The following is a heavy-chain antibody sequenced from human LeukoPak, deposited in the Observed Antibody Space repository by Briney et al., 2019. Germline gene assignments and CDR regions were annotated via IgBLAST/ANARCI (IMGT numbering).Heavy chain of an antibody. J-gene: IGHJ5*02. D-gene: IGHD4-17*01. V-gene: IGHV4-59*08. CDR1: GGSISSYY. Sequence: SETLSLTCTVSGGSISSYYWSWIRQPPGKGLEWIGYIYYSGSTNYNPSLKSRVTISVDTSKNQFSPKLSSVTAADTAVYYCARRATVTHNWFDPWGQGTLVTVSS. CDR2: IYYSGST. CDR3: ARRATVTHNWFDP.